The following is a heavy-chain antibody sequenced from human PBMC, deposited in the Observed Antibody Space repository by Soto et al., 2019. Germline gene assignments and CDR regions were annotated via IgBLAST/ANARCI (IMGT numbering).Heavy chain of an antibody. Sequence: QVQLVQSGAEVKKPGASVKVSCKASGYTFTSYAMHWVRQAPGQRLEWMGWINAGNGNTKYSQKFQGRVTITRDTSARTAYMELSSLRSDDTAVHYCARDNNIAAAGANYFDYWGQGTLVTVSS. J-gene: IGHJ4*02. CDR3: ARDNNIAAAGANYFDY. D-gene: IGHD6-13*01. V-gene: IGHV1-3*01. CDR1: GYTFTSYA. CDR2: INAGNGNT.